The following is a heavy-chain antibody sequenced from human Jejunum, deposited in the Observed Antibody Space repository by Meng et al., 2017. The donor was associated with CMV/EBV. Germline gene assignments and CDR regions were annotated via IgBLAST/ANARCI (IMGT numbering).Heavy chain of an antibody. V-gene: IGHV2-5*02. CDR1: WFPLSTREGG. CDR2: IYWDDDK. Sequence: QNTLNETGPKQGETHKTPHVHCPFSWFPLSTREGGWGWIRKTPGKALEWLAVIYWDDDKRYSPSLKSRLTITKDTSKNQVVLTLTNMDPVDTATYYCALFTRSWFDPWGQGTLVTVSS. D-gene: IGHD2-2*01. J-gene: IGHJ5*02. CDR3: ALFTRSWFDP.